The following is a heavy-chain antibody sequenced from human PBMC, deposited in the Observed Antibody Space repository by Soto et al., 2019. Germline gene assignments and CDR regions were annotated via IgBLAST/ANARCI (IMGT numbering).Heavy chain of an antibody. J-gene: IGHJ4*02. Sequence: PSETLSLTCTVSGGSISSSSYYWGWIRQPPGKGLEWIGNIYYSRSTYYNPSLKSRVTISVDTSKNQFSLKLSSVTAADTAVYYCVRDREYYSIDYWGQGTLVTVSS. D-gene: IGHD2-21*01. CDR3: VRDREYYSIDY. CDR2: IYYSRST. CDR1: GGSISSSSYY. V-gene: IGHV4-39*02.